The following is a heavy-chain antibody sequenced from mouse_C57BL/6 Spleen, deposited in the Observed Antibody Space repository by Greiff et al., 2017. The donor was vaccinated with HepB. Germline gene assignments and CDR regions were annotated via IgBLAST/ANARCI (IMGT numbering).Heavy chain of an antibody. CDR2: ISSGGSYT. J-gene: IGHJ3*01. CDR3: ARHVDQGFAY. CDR1: GFTFSSYG. V-gene: IGHV5-6*01. Sequence: EVKLVESGGDLVKPGGSLKLSCAASGFTFSSYGMSWVRQTPDKRLEWVATISSGGSYTYYPDSVKGRFTISRDNAKNTLYLQMSSLKSEDTAMYYCARHVDQGFAYWGQGTLVTVSA. D-gene: IGHD3-2*02.